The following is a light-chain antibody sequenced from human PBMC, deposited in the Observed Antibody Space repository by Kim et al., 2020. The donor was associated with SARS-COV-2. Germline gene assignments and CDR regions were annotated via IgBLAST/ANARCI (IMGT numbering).Light chain of an antibody. J-gene: IGLJ2*01. CDR3: QAWDSITAV. V-gene: IGLV3-1*01. CDR2: QDT. Sequence: SYELTQPPSVSVSPGQTASITCSGDKSGDKYACWYQQKPGQSPVLVIYQDTKRPSGIPERFSGSNSGNTATLTISGTQAMDEADYYCQAWDSITAVFGGGTQLTVL. CDR1: KSGDKY.